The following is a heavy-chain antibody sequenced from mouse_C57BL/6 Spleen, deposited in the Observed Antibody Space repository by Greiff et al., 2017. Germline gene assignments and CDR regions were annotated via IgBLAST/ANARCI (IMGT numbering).Heavy chain of an antibody. J-gene: IGHJ2*01. CDR2: INPSTGGT. CDR1: GYSFTGYY. V-gene: IGHV1-42*01. CDR3: ANYYGSSYAYFEY. Sequence: VHVKQSGPELVKPGASVKISCKASGYSFTGYYMNWVKQSPEKSLEWIGEINPSTGGTTYNQKFKAKATLTVDKSSSTAYMQLKSLTSEDSAVYYCANYYGSSYAYFEYWGQGTTLTVSS. D-gene: IGHD1-1*01.